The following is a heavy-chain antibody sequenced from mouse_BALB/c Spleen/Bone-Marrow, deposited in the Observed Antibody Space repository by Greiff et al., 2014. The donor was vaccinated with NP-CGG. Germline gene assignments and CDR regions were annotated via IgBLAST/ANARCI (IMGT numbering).Heavy chain of an antibody. Sequence: QVQLKESGPGLVQPSQSLSITCTVSGFSLTSYDVHWVRQSPGKGLEWLGGIWSGGGTDYDAAFISRLNITKDNSKSQVFFKMNSLQADDTAIYFCARKDYRYDYLDYWGQGTTLTVSS. D-gene: IGHD2-14*01. J-gene: IGHJ2*01. CDR1: GFSLTSYD. V-gene: IGHV2-4-1*01. CDR2: IWSGGGT. CDR3: ARKDYRYDYLDY.